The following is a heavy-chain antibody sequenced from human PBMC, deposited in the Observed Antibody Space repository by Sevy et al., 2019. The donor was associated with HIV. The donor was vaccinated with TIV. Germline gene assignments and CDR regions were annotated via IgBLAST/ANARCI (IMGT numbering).Heavy chain of an antibody. CDR1: GGSFSSYS. V-gene: IGHV3-48*01. J-gene: IGHJ4*02. Sequence: GGSLRLSCVTSGGSFSSYSRNWVRQAPGKGLEWVSYISSSSGTIRYAASVNGRLSISRDNAKNSLFLQMNSLRAEDTAVYYCARDAHWAFDYWGQGALVTVSS. CDR2: ISSSSGTI. CDR3: ARDAHWAFDY. D-gene: IGHD7-27*01.